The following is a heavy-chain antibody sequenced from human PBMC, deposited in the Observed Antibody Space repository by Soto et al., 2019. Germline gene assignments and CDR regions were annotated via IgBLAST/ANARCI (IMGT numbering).Heavy chain of an antibody. CDR2: IWYDGSNK. V-gene: IGHV3-33*01. J-gene: IGHJ4*02. Sequence: QVQLVESGGGVVQPGRSLRLSCAASGFTFSSYGMHWVRQAPGKGLEWVAVIWYDGSNKYYADSVKGRFTISRDNSKITRYLQMNSLTAEDTAVYYCARDLRGPRSPLPVDYSNYELLPPYSFDYWGQGTLVTVSS. D-gene: IGHD4-4*01. CDR1: GFTFSSYG. CDR3: ARDLRGPRSPLPVDYSNYELLPPYSFDY.